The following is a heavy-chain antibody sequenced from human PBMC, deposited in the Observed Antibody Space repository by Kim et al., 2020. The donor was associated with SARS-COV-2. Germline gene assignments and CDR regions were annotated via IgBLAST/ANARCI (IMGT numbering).Heavy chain of an antibody. CDR3: ARGGIRYCSSTSCPHLWFDP. V-gene: IGHV4-39*01. D-gene: IGHD2-2*01. Sequence: RVTISVDTSKNQFSLKLSSVTAADTAVYYCARGGIRYCSSTSCPHLWFDPWGQGTLVTVSS. J-gene: IGHJ5*02.